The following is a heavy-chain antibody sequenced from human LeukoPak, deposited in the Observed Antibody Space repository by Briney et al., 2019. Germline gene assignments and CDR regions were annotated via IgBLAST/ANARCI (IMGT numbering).Heavy chain of an antibody. Sequence: PGGSLRLSCAVSGFIVSSDYMSWVRQAPGKGLEWVSVIYSGGRTFYADSVKGRFTISRANFMNRLDLQMNSLRAEDTAVYYCARDGLRLGELGGAFDVWGRGTVVTVSS. V-gene: IGHV3-53*01. D-gene: IGHD3-16*01. CDR3: ARDGLRLGELGGAFDV. CDR1: GFIVSSDY. CDR2: IYSGGRT. J-gene: IGHJ3*01.